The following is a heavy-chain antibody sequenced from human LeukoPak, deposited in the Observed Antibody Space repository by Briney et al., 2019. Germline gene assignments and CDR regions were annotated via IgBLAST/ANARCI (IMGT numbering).Heavy chain of an antibody. V-gene: IGHV4-39*07. D-gene: IGHD2-2*03. CDR1: GGSISSSSYY. CDR3: ARDGYLAVDY. J-gene: IGHJ4*02. Sequence: SETLSLTCTVSGGSISSSSYYWGWIRQPPGKGLEWIGNIYYSGNTYYNPSLESRVTISVDTSKNQFSLKLSSVTAADTAVYYCARDGYLAVDYWGQGTLLTVSS. CDR2: IYYSGNT.